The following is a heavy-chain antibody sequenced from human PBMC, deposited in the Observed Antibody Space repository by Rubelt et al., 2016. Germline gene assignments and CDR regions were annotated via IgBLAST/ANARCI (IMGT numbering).Heavy chain of an antibody. CDR3: ARWGLDSSGLDY. D-gene: IGHD3-22*01. CDR1: GGSISSYY. CDR2: IYHSGGT. J-gene: IGHJ4*02. Sequence: QVQLQESGPGLVKPSETLSLTCTVSGGSISSYYWSWIRQPPGKGLEWIGSIYHSGGTYYNPSLKSGGAISVDTSKNRFSLKVSFVTDADTAVYYCARWGLDSSGLDYWCQGTLVTVSS. V-gene: IGHV4-59*08.